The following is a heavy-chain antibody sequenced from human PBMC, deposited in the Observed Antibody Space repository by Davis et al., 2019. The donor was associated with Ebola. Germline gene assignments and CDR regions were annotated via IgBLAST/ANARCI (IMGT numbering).Heavy chain of an antibody. CDR3: ARGTYYYDSSGYYVGMDV. V-gene: IGHV4-4*07. CDR1: GGSISSYY. Sequence: SETLSLTCTVSGGSISSYYWSWIRQPAGKGLEWIGRIYTSGSTNYNPSLKSRVTMSVDTSKNQFSLKLSSVTAADTAVYYCARGTYYYDSSGYYVGMDVWGQGTTVTVSS. J-gene: IGHJ6*02. CDR2: IYTSGST. D-gene: IGHD3-22*01.